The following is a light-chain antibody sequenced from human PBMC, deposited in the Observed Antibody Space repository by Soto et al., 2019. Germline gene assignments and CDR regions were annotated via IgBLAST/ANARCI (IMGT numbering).Light chain of an antibody. V-gene: IGLV4-69*01. Sequence: QLVLTQSPSASASLGASVKLTCTLSSGRYTYIIVWHQQQPGRGPRYLLSLDSDGRHNKGAGIPDRFSGSSSGAERYLTISSLQSEDEADYYCQTWGTGIHEIFGGGTKLTVL. J-gene: IGLJ2*01. CDR1: SGRYTYI. CDR3: QTWGTGIHEI. CDR2: LDSDGRH.